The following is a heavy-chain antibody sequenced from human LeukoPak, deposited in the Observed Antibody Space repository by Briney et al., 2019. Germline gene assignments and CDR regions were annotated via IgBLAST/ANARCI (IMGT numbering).Heavy chain of an antibody. CDR2: IIPISATA. J-gene: IGHJ6*04. V-gene: IGHV1-69*06. CDR1: GGSFSSYA. CDR3: ARDLAYGDYYYYGMDV. Sequence: GASVTVSCMHSGGSFSSYAINWVRQAPGQGLEWMGGIIPISATANYAQRFQGRVTITADKSTNTAYMELSSLRSEETAVYYCARDLAYGDYYYYGMDVWGKGTTVTVSS. D-gene: IGHD4-17*01.